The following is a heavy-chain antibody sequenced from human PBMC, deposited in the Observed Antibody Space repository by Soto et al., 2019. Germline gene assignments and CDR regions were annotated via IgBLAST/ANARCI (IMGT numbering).Heavy chain of an antibody. D-gene: IGHD1-1*01. CDR1: ALTDSGNK. V-gene: IGHV3-53*01. CDR2: LYAVDGS. J-gene: IGHJ3*01. CDR3: ASWHEREHSYNV. Sequence: GGSLRLSCAAFALTDSGNKTVAWVRKAPGKGLEWFSPLYAVDGSFYADSVKGRFTTSSDSTKTTVYLQMNGLRPDDTAVYYCASWHEREHSYNVWGQGTTVTVSS.